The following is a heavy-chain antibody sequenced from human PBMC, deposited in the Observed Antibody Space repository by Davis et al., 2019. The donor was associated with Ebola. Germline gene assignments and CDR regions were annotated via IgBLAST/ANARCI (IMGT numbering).Heavy chain of an antibody. CDR2: IKQDGSEK. CDR3: VRNLYYSGLGINTPLDH. CDR1: GITFASYW. Sequence: GGSLRLSCAASGITFASYWMTWVRQAPGKGLEWVATIKQDGSEKYYVDSLKGRFTISRDNSQNSLFLQMNSLRAEDTALYYCVRNLYYSGLGINTPLDHWGQGTLVTVSP. J-gene: IGHJ5*02. D-gene: IGHD3-10*01. V-gene: IGHV3-7*01.